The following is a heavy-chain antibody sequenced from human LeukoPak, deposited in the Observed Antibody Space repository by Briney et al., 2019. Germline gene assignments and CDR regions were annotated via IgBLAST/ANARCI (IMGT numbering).Heavy chain of an antibody. V-gene: IGHV3-9*03. CDR3: AKGRGTQRLAALDF. CDR2: ISWNSGSI. D-gene: IGHD6-25*01. CDR1: GFTFNNFA. Sequence: GGSLRLSCAASGFTFNNFAMHWVRQAPGKGLEWVSGISWNSGSIGYADSVKGRFTISRDNAKSSLYLQMNSLGAEDVALYYCAKGRGTQRLAALDFWGQGTRVTVSS. J-gene: IGHJ4*02.